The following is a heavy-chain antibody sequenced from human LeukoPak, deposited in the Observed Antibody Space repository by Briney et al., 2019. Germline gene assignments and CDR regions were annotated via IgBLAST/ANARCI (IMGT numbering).Heavy chain of an antibody. CDR3: ASSAARGDWFDP. D-gene: IGHD6-13*01. Sequence: ETLSLTCTVSGGSISSYYWSWVRQAPGKGLEWVSVIYSGGSTYYADSVKGRFTISRDNSKNTLYLQMNSLRAEDTAVYYCASSAARGDWFDPWGQGTLVTVSS. CDR1: GGSISSYY. V-gene: IGHV3-53*01. J-gene: IGHJ5*02. CDR2: IYSGGST.